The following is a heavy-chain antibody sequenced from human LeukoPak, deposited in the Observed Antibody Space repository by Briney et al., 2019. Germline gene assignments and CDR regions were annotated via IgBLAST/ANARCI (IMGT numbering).Heavy chain of an antibody. Sequence: SETLSLTCTVSGGSISGSSYYWGWIRQPPGKGLEWIGSIYYSGSTYYNPSLKSRVTISVDTSKNQFSLKLSSVTAADTAVYYCARVVINWFDPWGQGTLVTVSS. J-gene: IGHJ5*02. CDR3: ARVVINWFDP. CDR1: GGSISGSSYY. D-gene: IGHD2/OR15-2a*01. V-gene: IGHV4-39*07. CDR2: IYYSGST.